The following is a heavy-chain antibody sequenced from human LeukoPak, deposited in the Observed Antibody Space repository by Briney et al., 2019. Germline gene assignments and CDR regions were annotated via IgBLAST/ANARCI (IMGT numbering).Heavy chain of an antibody. D-gene: IGHD4-23*01. CDR1: GESLNYYY. J-gene: IGHJ4*02. CDR3: ASGAWATRLNS. Sequence: PSDTLSFTCAVYGESLNYYYWSWIRQSPGKGLEWIGDIFDGKTINYNPSLKSRVTISAATSSRQFSLNLKSVTAADTAVYFCASGAWATRLNSWAQGALVIVSS. CDR2: IFDGKTI. V-gene: IGHV4-34*12.